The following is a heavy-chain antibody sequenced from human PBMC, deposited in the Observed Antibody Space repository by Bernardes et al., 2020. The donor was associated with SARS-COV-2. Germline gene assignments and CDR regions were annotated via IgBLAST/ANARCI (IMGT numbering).Heavy chain of an antibody. CDR1: GFIFSDYY. CDR3: ARLQMDYDYLWGSYTSVAFDI. V-gene: IGHV3-11*01. D-gene: IGHD3-16*01. Sequence: GGSLRLSCAASGFIFSDYYMSWIRQAPGKGLEWVSYMTSSGSAIYYADSVKGRFTISRDNAKNSLYLQMNSLRAEDTAMYFCARLQMDYDYLWGSYTSVAFDIWGQGTMLTVSS. CDR2: MTSSGSAI. J-gene: IGHJ3*02.